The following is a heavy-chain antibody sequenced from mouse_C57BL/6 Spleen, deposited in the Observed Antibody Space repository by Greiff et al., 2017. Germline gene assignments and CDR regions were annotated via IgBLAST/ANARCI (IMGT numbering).Heavy chain of an antibody. CDR1: GYTFTDYN. D-gene: IGHD2-3*01. Sequence: EVQLQESGPELVKPGASVKMSCKASGYTFTDYNMHWVKQSHGKSLEWIGYINPNNGGTSYNQKFKGKATLTVNKSSSTAYMELRSLTSEDSAVYYCAREGDGYLPDYFDYWGQGTTLTVSS. V-gene: IGHV1-22*01. J-gene: IGHJ2*01. CDR3: AREGDGYLPDYFDY. CDR2: INPNNGGT.